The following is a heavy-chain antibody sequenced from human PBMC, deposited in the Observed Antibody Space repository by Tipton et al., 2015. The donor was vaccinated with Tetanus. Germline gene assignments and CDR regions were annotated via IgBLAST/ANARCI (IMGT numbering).Heavy chain of an antibody. D-gene: IGHD2-21*02. J-gene: IGHJ4*02. CDR1: GYTFTSYA. CDR3: ARQSAVGDPGDY. CDR2: INAGNGNT. V-gene: IGHV1-3*01. Sequence: QLVQSGAEVKKPGASVKVSCKASGYTFTSYAMHWVRQAPGQRLEWMGWINAGNGNTKYSQKFQGRVTITRDTSASTAYMELSSLRSEYTAVYYCARQSAVGDPGDYWGQGTLVTVSS.